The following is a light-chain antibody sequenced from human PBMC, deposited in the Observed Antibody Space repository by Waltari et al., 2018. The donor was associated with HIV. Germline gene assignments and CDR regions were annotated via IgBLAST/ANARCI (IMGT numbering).Light chain of an antibody. Sequence: AIQLTQSPSSLSASVGDRVTISCRASQGIGSSLVWYQQKSGNSPKLLIYDASSLERGVPSRFSGSGSGTDFTLTISSLQPEDFAAYYCQQFKSYPITFGQGTRLEIK. CDR1: QGIGSS. CDR3: QQFKSYPIT. CDR2: DAS. V-gene: IGKV1-13*02. J-gene: IGKJ5*01.